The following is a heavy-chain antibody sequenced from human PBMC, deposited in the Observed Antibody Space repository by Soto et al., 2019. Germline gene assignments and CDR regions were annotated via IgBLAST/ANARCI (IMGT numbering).Heavy chain of an antibody. CDR2: MNPNSGNT. CDR1: GYTFTSYD. D-gene: IGHD2-15*01. Sequence: ASVKVSCKASGYTFTSYDINWVRQATGQGLEWMGWMNPNSGNTGYAQKFQGRVTMTRNTSISTAYMELSSLRSEDTAVYYCARGGYCSGGSCYYSYMDVWGKGTTVTVS. V-gene: IGHV1-8*01. J-gene: IGHJ6*03. CDR3: ARGGYCSGGSCYYSYMDV.